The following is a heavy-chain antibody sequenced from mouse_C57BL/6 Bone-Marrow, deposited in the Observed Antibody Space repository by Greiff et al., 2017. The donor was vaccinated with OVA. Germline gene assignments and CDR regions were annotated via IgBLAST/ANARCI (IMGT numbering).Heavy chain of an antibody. V-gene: IGHV5S21*01. Sequence: EVKLVESGEGLVKPGGSLKLSCAASGFTFSSYAMSWVRQTPEKRLEWVAYISSGGDYIYYADTVKGRFTISRDNTKKTLYLQMSSLRSEDTALYYCASRDYYGSSYDFDYWGQGTTLTVSS. J-gene: IGHJ2*01. CDR3: ASRDYYGSSYDFDY. CDR1: GFTFSSYA. D-gene: IGHD1-1*01. CDR2: ISSGGDYI.